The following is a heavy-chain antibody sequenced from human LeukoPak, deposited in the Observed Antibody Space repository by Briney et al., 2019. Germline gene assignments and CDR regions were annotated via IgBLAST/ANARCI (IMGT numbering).Heavy chain of an antibody. Sequence: PSQTLSLTCAVYGRSFSGYYWSWVRQPPGKGREWHGEINHSGSTNYNPSLKSRVTISVDKSTNQCSLKLSSVTAADTAVYYCAREPFYYDSTLLDAFDIWGQGTMVTVSS. J-gene: IGHJ3*02. CDR1: GRSFSGYY. CDR2: INHSGST. CDR3: AREPFYYDSTLLDAFDI. V-gene: IGHV4-34*01. D-gene: IGHD3-22*01.